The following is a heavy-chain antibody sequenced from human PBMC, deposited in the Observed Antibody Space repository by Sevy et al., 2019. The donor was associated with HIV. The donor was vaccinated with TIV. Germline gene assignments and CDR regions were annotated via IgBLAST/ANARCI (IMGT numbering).Heavy chain of an antibody. J-gene: IGHJ4*02. Sequence: GGSLRLSCAASGFTFSSYAMSWVRQAPGKGLEWVSAISGSGGSTYYADSVKGRFTISRDNSKNTLYLQMNSLRAEDTAVYYCVQTRIVGATYRVYWCQGTLVTVSS. CDR2: ISGSGGST. V-gene: IGHV3-23*01. CDR3: VQTRIVGATYRVY. CDR1: GFTFSSYA. D-gene: IGHD1-26*01.